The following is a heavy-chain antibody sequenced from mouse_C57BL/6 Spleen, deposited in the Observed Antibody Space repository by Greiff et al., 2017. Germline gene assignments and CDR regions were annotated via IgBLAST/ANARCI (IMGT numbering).Heavy chain of an antibody. CDR2: IYPGSGST. J-gene: IGHJ3*01. V-gene: IGHV1-55*01. Sequence: QVQLQQPGAELVKPGASVKMSCKASGYTFTSYWITWVKQRPGQGLAWIGDIYPGSGSTNYNEKFKSKATLTVDKSSSTAYMQLSSLTSEDSAVYYWVREGISAWCAYWGQGTLVTVSA. CDR1: GYTFTSYW. CDR3: VREGISAWCAY.